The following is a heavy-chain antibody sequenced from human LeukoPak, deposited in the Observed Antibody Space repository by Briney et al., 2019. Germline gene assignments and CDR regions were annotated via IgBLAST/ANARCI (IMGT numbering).Heavy chain of an antibody. V-gene: IGHV3-23*01. CDR3: AKDTYYYGSGSYSPFDY. Sequence: GGSLRLPCAASGLTFSSYAMSWVRQAPGKGLEWVSAISGSGGCTYYADSAKGRFTISRDNSKNTLYLQMNSLRAEDTAVYYCAKDTYYYGSGSYSPFDYWGQGTLVTVSS. D-gene: IGHD3-10*01. CDR1: GLTFSSYA. CDR2: ISGSGGCT. J-gene: IGHJ4*02.